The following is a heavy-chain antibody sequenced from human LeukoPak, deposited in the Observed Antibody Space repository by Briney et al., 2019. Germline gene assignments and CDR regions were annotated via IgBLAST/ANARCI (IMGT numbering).Heavy chain of an antibody. CDR3: TRDLRGDGYNWN. D-gene: IGHD5-24*01. J-gene: IGHJ4*02. CDR1: GFTFSRYW. CDR2: IKGDATST. Sequence: GGSLRLSCEASGFTFSRYWMCWVRQAPGKGLVWLSRIKGDATSTNYADSVKGRFTISRDNANNTLYLEMNSLRAEDTAVYYCTRDLRGDGYNWNWGQGTLVTVSS. V-gene: IGHV3-74*01.